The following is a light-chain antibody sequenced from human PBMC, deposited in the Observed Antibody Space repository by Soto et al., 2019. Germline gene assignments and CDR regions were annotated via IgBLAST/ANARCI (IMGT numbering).Light chain of an antibody. CDR1: QSISSN. V-gene: IGKV3-20*01. J-gene: IGKJ1*01. CDR3: QQYGSSPRT. CDR2: GAS. Sequence: EIVMTESPATLSVSPGARATLSGRASQSISSNLAWYKQTPGQAPRILSYGASSRATGIPDRVSGSGSGTEFTLTISRLQPEDFEVYYCQQYGSSPRTFGQGTKVDIK.